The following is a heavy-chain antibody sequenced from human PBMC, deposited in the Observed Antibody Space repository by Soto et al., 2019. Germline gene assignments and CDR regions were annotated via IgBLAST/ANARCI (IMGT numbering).Heavy chain of an antibody. Sequence: QVQLQQWGAGLLKPSETLSLTCAVYGGSFSGYYWSWIRQPPGKGLEWIGEINHSGSTNYNPSLKSRVTISVDTSKNQLSLKLSSVTAADTAVYYCARDCSSTSCEGVDYWGQGTLVTVSS. J-gene: IGHJ4*02. CDR1: GGSFSGYY. D-gene: IGHD2-2*01. V-gene: IGHV4-34*01. CDR2: INHSGST. CDR3: ARDCSSTSCEGVDY.